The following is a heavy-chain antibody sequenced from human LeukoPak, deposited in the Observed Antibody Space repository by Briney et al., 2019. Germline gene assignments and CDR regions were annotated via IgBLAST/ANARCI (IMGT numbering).Heavy chain of an antibody. CDR1: GFTFSSYG. J-gene: IGHJ4*02. D-gene: IGHD2-15*01. Sequence: PGGSLRLSCAASGFTFSSYGMHWVRQAPGKGLEWVAVIWYDGSNKYYADSVKGRFTISRDNSKNTLYLQMNSLRAEDTAVYCCARALCSGGSCYSVFDYWGQGTLVTVSS. CDR3: ARALCSGGSCYSVFDY. V-gene: IGHV3-33*01. CDR2: IWYDGSNK.